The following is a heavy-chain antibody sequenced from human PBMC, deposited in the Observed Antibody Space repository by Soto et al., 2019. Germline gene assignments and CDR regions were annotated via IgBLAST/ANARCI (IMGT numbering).Heavy chain of an antibody. Sequence: PGVSLRLSCAASGFTFSSYAMHWVRQAPGKGLEWVAVISYDGSNKYHADSVKGRFTISRDNSKNTLYLQMNSLRAEDTAVYYCARGGSGWYKDGMAVWGQGTTVTVSS. J-gene: IGHJ6*02. V-gene: IGHV3-30-3*01. CDR3: ARGGSGWYKDGMAV. CDR1: GFTFSSYA. CDR2: ISYDGSNK. D-gene: IGHD6-19*01.